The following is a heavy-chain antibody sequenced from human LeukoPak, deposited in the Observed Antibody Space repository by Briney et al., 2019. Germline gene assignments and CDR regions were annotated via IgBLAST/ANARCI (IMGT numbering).Heavy chain of an antibody. CDR3: AKVTYGSGTYGAFDS. CDR1: GFTFSSHG. V-gene: IGHV3-23*01. CDR2: ISGSGDYT. Sequence: GGTLRLSCAASGFTFSSHGMSWVRQAPGKGLEWVSTISGSGDYTYYADSVKGRFTVSRDNSKNTLYLQMNSLRAEDTAVYYCAKVTYGSGTYGAFDSWGQGTLVTVSS. D-gene: IGHD3-10*01. J-gene: IGHJ4*02.